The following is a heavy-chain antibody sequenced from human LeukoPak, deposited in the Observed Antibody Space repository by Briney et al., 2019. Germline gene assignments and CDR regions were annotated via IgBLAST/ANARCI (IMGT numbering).Heavy chain of an antibody. J-gene: IGHJ6*04. V-gene: IGHV1-24*01. Sequence: ASVEVSCKVSGYTLTELSMHWVRQAPGKGLEWMGGFDPEDGETIYAQKFQGRVTMTEDTSTDTAYMELSSLRSEDTAVYYCATYLYGSGRGGMDVWGKGTTVTVSS. CDR2: FDPEDGET. CDR3: ATYLYGSGRGGMDV. D-gene: IGHD3-10*01. CDR1: GYTLTELS.